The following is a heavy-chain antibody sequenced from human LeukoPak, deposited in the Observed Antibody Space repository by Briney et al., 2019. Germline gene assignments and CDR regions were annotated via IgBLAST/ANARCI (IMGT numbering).Heavy chain of an antibody. J-gene: IGHJ4*02. D-gene: IGHD3-10*01. Sequence: GGSLRLSCVVSGFTFDDYGMSWVRQAPGKGLEWVSGINWNGGSTGYADSVKGRFTISRDNAKNSLYLQMNSLRAEDTALYYCAKEDRGYFDYWGQGTLVTVSS. V-gene: IGHV3-20*04. CDR1: GFTFDDYG. CDR2: INWNGGST. CDR3: AKEDRGYFDY.